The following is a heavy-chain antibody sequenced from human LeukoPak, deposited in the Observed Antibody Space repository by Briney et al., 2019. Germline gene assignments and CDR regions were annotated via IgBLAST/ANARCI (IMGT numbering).Heavy chain of an antibody. D-gene: IGHD5-18*01. CDR1: GGSISSSSAY. J-gene: IGHJ4*02. CDR2: IYCSKNT. V-gene: IGHV4-39*01. CDR3: VSRRGFSYGYFDY. Sequence: SETLSLTCTVSGGSISSSSAYWGWIRQPPGKGLEWIGSIYCSKNTYYNPSLKSRVTISADTFKNQFSLTLGSVSATDTAVYYCVSRRGFSYGYFDYWGQGTLVTVSS.